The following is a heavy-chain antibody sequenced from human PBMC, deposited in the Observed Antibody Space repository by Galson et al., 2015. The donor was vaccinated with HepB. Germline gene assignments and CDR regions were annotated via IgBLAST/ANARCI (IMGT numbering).Heavy chain of an antibody. CDR1: GYTFTTHA. D-gene: IGHD4-23*01. Sequence: SVKVSCKASGYTFTTHAMSWVRQAPGQGLEWMGWIITSTGNPTYAQGFAGRFAFSLDTSVSTAYLQISSLKAEDTAVYYCVGHGNGDDHWGQGTLVTVSS. CDR2: IITSTGNP. V-gene: IGHV7-4-1*02. J-gene: IGHJ5*02. CDR3: VGHGNGDDH.